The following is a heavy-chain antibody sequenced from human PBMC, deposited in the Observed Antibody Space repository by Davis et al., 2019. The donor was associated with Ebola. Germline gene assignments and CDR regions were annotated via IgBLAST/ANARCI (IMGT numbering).Heavy chain of an antibody. D-gene: IGHD6-6*01. J-gene: IGHJ6*02. V-gene: IGHV3-7*03. CDR2: IKQDGSEK. CDR3: ARRFIAARCLVVYGMDV. Sequence: GRSLRPSCAASGFTFSDYYTSWTRQVPGKGLEWVANIKQDGSEKYYVDSVKGRFTISRDNAKKSLYLQMNSLRAEDTAVYYCARRFIAARCLVVYGMDVWGQGTTVTVSS. CDR1: GFTFSDYY.